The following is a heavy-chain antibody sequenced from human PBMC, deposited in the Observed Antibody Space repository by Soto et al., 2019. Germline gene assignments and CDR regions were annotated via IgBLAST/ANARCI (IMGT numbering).Heavy chain of an antibody. CDR1: GFTFSSYA. CDR3: AKVPRRAVLRFLEDV. D-gene: IGHD3-3*01. Sequence: EVQLLESGGGLVQPGGSLRLSCAASGFTFSSYAMSWVRQAPGKGLEWVSGISGSGGSTYYADSVKGRFTISRDNSKNTLYLQMNSLRAEDTAVYYCAKVPRRAVLRFLEDVWGQGTTVTVSS. CDR2: ISGSGGST. V-gene: IGHV3-23*01. J-gene: IGHJ6*02.